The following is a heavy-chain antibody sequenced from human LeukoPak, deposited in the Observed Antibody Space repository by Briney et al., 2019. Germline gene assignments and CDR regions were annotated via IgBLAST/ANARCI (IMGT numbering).Heavy chain of an antibody. CDR2: IYYSGST. CDR1: GGSISSYY. Sequence: SETLSLTCTVSGGSISSYYWSWIRQPPGKGPEWIGYIYYSGSTNYNPSLKSRVTISVDTSKNQFSLKLSSVTAADTAVYYCARHIGARGTTGTDGPFDYWGQGTLVTVSS. CDR3: ARHIGARGTTGTDGPFDY. V-gene: IGHV4-59*08. D-gene: IGHD1-1*01. J-gene: IGHJ4*02.